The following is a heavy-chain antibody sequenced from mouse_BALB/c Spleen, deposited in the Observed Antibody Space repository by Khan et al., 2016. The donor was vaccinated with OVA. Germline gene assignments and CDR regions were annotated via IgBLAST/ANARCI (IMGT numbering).Heavy chain of an antibody. Sequence: QVQLKQSGPGLVQPSQSLSITCTVSGFSLSSYGVHWVRQSPGKGLEWLGVIWSGGVTDYNAAFISRLSISQDNSKSQAFLKMNSLQANDTAIYSCVRNYDYDECLTYWGQGTLVTVSA. V-gene: IGHV2-2*02. J-gene: IGHJ3*01. D-gene: IGHD2-4*01. CDR3: VRNYDYDECLTY. CDR2: IWSGGVT. CDR1: GFSLSSYG.